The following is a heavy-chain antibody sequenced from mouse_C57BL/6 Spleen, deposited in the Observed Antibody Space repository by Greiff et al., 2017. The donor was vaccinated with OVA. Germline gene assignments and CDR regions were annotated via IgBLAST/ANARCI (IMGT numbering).Heavy chain of an antibody. J-gene: IGHJ4*01. CDR2: IYPGSGST. Sequence: QVQLQQSGAELVKPGASVKMSCKASGYTFTSYWITWVKQRPGQGLEWIGDIYPGSGSTNYNEKFKSKATLTVDTSSSTAYMQLSSLTSEDSAVYYCAKWDYSYYAMDYWGQGTSVTVSS. CDR1: GYTFTSYW. V-gene: IGHV1-55*01. D-gene: IGHD4-1*01. CDR3: AKWDYSYYAMDY.